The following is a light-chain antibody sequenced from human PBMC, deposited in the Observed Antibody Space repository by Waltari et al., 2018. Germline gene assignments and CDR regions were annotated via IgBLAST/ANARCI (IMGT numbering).Light chain of an antibody. J-gene: IGLJ3*02. V-gene: IGLV4-69*01. CDR2: VNSDGSH. CDR3: QTGGLGIWV. Sequence: QLMLTQSPSASASLGASVKLTCTLSSGHSSYAIAWHQQQPEKGPRYLMKVNSDGSHIKGDGIPDRFSGSSSGAERYLTISSLQSEDEADYYCQTGGLGIWVFGGGTKLTIL. CDR1: SGHSSYA.